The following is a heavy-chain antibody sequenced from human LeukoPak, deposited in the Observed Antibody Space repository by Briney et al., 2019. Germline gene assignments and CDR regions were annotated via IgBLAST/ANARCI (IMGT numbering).Heavy chain of an antibody. Sequence: SQTLSLTCAIPGDSVSRKSAAWYWIRQSPSRGLEWLGRSYYRSKWYDDYAVSLKSRITINPDTSKNQFSLHLNAVTPEDTVVYYCARGAVGQHESKGDVFDIWGQGTMVTVSS. CDR2: SYYRSKWYD. V-gene: IGHV6-1*01. CDR1: GDSVSRKSAA. CDR3: ARGAVGQHESKGDVFDI. D-gene: IGHD1-1*01. J-gene: IGHJ3*02.